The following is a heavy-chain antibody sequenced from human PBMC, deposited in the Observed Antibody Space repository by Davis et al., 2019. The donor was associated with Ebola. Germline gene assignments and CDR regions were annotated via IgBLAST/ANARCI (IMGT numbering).Heavy chain of an antibody. CDR3: AKWGARYCSGGSCYSGGMDV. CDR1: GFSFSSYW. Sequence: GESLKISCAAPGFSFSSYWMSWVRQAPGKGLEWVASIKQDGSEKYYVDSVKGRFTISRDNAKNSLYLQMNSLRAEDTAVYYCAKWGARYCSGGSCYSGGMDVWGQGTTVTVSS. D-gene: IGHD2-15*01. CDR2: IKQDGSEK. J-gene: IGHJ6*02. V-gene: IGHV3-7*03.